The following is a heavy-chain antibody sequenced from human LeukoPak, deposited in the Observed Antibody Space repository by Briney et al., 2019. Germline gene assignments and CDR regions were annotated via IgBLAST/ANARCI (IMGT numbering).Heavy chain of an antibody. CDR3: AELGITMIGGV. CDR2: ISRSGSNK. CDR1: GFTFSDYN. J-gene: IGHJ6*04. Sequence: GGSLRLSCAASGFTFSDYNMRWIRQAPGKGLEWVSSISRSGSNKYYADSVKGRFTISRDNAKHSLYLHMNSLRAEDTAVYYCAELGITMIGGVWGKGTTVTISS. D-gene: IGHD3-10*02. V-gene: IGHV3-11*04.